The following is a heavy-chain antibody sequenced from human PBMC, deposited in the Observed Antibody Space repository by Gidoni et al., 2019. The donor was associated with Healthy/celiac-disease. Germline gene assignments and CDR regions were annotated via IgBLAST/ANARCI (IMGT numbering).Heavy chain of an antibody. Sequence: QVQLVQSGAEVKKPGASVKVSCKASGYTFTSYAMHWVRQAPGQRLEWMGWINAGNGNTKYSRKFQGRVTITRDTSASTAYMELSSLRSEDTAVYYCASQSVDEVGGYDYWGQGTLVTVSS. CDR3: ASQSVDEVGGYDY. CDR1: GYTFTSYA. D-gene: IGHD1-26*01. V-gene: IGHV1-3*01. J-gene: IGHJ4*02. CDR2: INAGNGNT.